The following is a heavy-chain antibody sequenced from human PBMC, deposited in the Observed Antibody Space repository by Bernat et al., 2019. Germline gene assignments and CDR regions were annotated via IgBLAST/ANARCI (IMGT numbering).Heavy chain of an antibody. CDR2: IYHSGST. J-gene: IGHJ4*02. V-gene: IGHV4-30-2*01. D-gene: IGHD3-16*02. Sequence: QLQLQESGSGLVKPSQTLSLTCAVSGGSISSGGYSWSWIRQPPGKGLEWIGYIYHSGSTYYNPSLKSRVTISVDRSKNQFSLKLSSVTAADTAVYYCASGGYDYVWGSYRQALDYWGQGTLVTVSS. CDR3: ASGGYDYVWGSYRQALDY. CDR1: GGSISSGGYS.